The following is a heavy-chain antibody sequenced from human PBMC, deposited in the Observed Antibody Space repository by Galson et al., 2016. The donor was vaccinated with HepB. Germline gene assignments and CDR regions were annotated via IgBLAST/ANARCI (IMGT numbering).Heavy chain of an antibody. CDR3: ARADSSSWYYFDY. Sequence: SLRLSCAASGFTFSSYSMNWVRQAPGKGLEWVSSIGSSSSYIYYADSVKGRFTISRDNAKNSLYLQMNSLRAEDTAVYYCARADSSSWYYFDYWGQGTLVTVSS. J-gene: IGHJ4*02. V-gene: IGHV3-21*01. CDR2: IGSSSSYI. D-gene: IGHD6-13*01. CDR1: GFTFSSYS.